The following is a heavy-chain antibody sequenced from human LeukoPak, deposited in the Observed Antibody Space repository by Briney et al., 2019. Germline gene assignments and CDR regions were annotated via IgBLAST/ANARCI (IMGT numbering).Heavy chain of an antibody. CDR1: GGTFSSYA. J-gene: IGHJ3*02. Sequence: SVKVSCKASGGTFSSYAISWVRQAPGQGLEWMGRIIPILGIANYAQKFQGRVTITADKSTSTAYMELSSLRSEDTAVYYCAGSYYYGSGSYRAAFDIWGQGTMVTVSS. V-gene: IGHV1-69*04. D-gene: IGHD3-10*01. CDR3: AGSYYYGSGSYRAAFDI. CDR2: IIPILGIA.